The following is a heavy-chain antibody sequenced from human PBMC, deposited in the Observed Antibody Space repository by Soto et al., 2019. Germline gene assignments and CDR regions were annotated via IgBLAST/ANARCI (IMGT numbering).Heavy chain of an antibody. J-gene: IGHJ3*01. V-gene: IGHV3-7*05. D-gene: IGHD2-21*01. CDR3: AREDCYPPARTVGL. CDR1: AFTFTTYW. Sequence: EVQLVESGGGLVQPGGSLRLSCAASAFTFTTYWMIWVRQAPGKGLEWVATIKQDGSEKYYVDSVKGRFTISRDNAKDSLYLQMNSLRAEDTAVYYCAREDCYPPARTVGLWGQGTMVTVSS. CDR2: IKQDGSEK.